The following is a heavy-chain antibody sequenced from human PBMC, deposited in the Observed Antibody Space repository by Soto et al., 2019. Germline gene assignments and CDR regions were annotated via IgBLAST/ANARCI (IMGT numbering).Heavy chain of an antibody. D-gene: IGHD6-13*01. CDR2: INHSGST. V-gene: IGHV4-34*01. J-gene: IGHJ4*02. CDR1: GGSFSGYY. CDR3: ARNVAAAGNDY. Sequence: SETLSLTCAVYGGSFSGYYWSWIRQPPGKGLEWIGEINHSGSTNYNPSLKSRVTISVDTSKNQFSLKLSSVTAADTAVYYCARNVAAAGNDYWGQGTLVTVSS.